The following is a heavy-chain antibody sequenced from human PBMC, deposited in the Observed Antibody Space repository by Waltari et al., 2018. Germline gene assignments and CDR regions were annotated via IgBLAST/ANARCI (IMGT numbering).Heavy chain of an antibody. CDR1: GGSLSSPW. V-gene: IGHV4-4*07. CDR2: IYISGTT. Sequence: QLQESGPRLVKPSETLSLTCSVSGGSLSSPWWSWIRQPAGKGLEWIGRIYISGTTNKNLSLESRITVSLDTPKNQFSLKLTSVSAADTAVYYCARQATSWSGFDYWGPGIQVTVSS. CDR3: ARQATSWSGFDY. D-gene: IGHD2-15*01. J-gene: IGHJ4*02.